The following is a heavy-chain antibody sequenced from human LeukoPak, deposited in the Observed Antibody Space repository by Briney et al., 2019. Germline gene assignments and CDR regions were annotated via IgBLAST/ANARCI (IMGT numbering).Heavy chain of an antibody. J-gene: IGHJ5*02. CDR2: IYYSGTT. Sequence: SETLSLTCTVSGGSVSSGGHYWPWIRQYPGKGLEWIGYIYYSGTTHYNPSLKSRVTISVDTSKNQFSLNLSSVTAADTAVYYCARTVVIAATYWFDPWGQGSLVTVSS. CDR3: ARTVVIAATYWFDP. D-gene: IGHD2-15*01. V-gene: IGHV4-31*03. CDR1: GGSVSSGGHY.